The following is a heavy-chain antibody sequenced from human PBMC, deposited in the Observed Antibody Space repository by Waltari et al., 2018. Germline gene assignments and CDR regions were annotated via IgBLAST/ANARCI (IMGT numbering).Heavy chain of an antibody. J-gene: IGHJ4*02. V-gene: IGHV1-69*02. CDR3: ARGSVTADH. CDR2: LIPILGIA. CDR1: GGTFSSYT. Sequence: QVQLVQSGAEVKKPGSSVKVSCKASGGTFSSYTISWVRQAPGQGLEWMGRLIPILGIANYAQKFQGRVTLTTDTYTTTAYMDLRSLTSDDTAVYYCARGSVTADHWGQGTLVIVSS. D-gene: IGHD2-21*02.